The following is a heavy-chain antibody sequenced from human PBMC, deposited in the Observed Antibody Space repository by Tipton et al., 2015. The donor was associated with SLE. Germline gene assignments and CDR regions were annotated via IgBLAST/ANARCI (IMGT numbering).Heavy chain of an antibody. J-gene: IGHJ4*02. D-gene: IGHD5-18*01. CDR1: GFTVSYDY. Sequence: SLRLSCAASGFTVSYDYMTWVRQAPGKGLEWVSSINSGGSTHYADSVKGRFTISRDSGKNTLYLEMNSLTVADTGVYYCARDSKGLLWGQGTQVTVSA. CDR2: INSGGST. CDR3: ARDSKGLL. V-gene: IGHV3-66*01.